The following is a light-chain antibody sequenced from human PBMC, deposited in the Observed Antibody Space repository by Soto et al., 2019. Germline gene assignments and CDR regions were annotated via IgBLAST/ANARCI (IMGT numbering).Light chain of an antibody. J-gene: IGLJ2*01. V-gene: IGLV2-14*01. CDR3: SSYTSSSTLVV. Sequence: QSALTQPASVSGSPGQSITISCTGTSSDVGGYNYVSWYQQHPGKAPKLMIYDVSNRPSGVSNRFSGSKSGNTGSLTISGLQAEDDADYSCSSYTSSSTLVVFGAGTKRTVL. CDR2: DVS. CDR1: SSDVGGYNY.